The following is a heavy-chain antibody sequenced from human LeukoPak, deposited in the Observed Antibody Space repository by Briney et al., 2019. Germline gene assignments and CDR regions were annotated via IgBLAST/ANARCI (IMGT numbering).Heavy chain of an antibody. Sequence: SETLSLTCTVSGGSISSYYWSWIRQPAGKGLEWIGRIYTSGSTNYNPSLKSRVTISVDTSKSQFSLKLSSVTAADTAVYYCARENGYGDVFDIWGQGTMVTVSS. D-gene: IGHD5-12*01. V-gene: IGHV4-4*07. CDR3: ARENGYGDVFDI. CDR1: GGSISSYY. J-gene: IGHJ3*02. CDR2: IYTSGST.